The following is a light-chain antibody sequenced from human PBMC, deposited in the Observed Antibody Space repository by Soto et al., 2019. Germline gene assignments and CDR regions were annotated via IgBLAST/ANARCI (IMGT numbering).Light chain of an antibody. CDR1: QSISDS. J-gene: IGKJ1*01. Sequence: ETELTQSPATLSLSPGEGATLSCRASQSISDSLAWYQQKPGQAPRLLIYAASSRASGIPARFSGSGSGTDFPLTISSLQPEDCAIYYCQQCRNWPLTFGRGNKVESK. V-gene: IGKV3-11*01. CDR2: AAS. CDR3: QQCRNWPLT.